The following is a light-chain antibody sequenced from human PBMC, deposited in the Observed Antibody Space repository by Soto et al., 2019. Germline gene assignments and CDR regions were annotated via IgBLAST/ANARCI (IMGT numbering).Light chain of an antibody. Sequence: ETVLTQSPGTLSLSPGERATLSCRASQTVSRSYLAWYQQKPGQAPRLPIYAASSRATGIPGRFSGSGSGTDFTLTISRLEPEDFAVYYCQQYGSSPSVTFGQGTRLEIK. CDR3: QQYGSSPSVT. CDR2: AAS. V-gene: IGKV3-20*01. J-gene: IGKJ5*01. CDR1: QTVSRSY.